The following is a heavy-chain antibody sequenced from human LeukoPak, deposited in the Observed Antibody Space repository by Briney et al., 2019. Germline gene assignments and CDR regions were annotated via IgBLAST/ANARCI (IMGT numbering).Heavy chain of an antibody. V-gene: IGHV4-61*02. D-gene: IGHD5-18*01. CDR1: GGSISSGSYY. J-gene: IGHJ4*02. Sequence: SQTLSLTCTVSGGSISSGSYYWSWIRQPAGKGLEWIGRIYTSGSTNYNPSLKSRVTISVDTSKNQYSLKLSSVTAADTAVYYCARSYSYGSYYWGQGTLVTVSS. CDR2: IYTSGST. CDR3: ARSYSYGSYY.